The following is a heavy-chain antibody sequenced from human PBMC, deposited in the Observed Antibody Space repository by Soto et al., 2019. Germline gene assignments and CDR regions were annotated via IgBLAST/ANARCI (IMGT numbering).Heavy chain of an antibody. D-gene: IGHD6-19*01. CDR2: IYYSGST. J-gene: IGHJ4*02. CDR3: ARATVAGTFDY. CDR1: GGSISSYY. V-gene: IGHV4-59*01. Sequence: SETLSLTCTVSGGSISSYYWSWIRQPPGKGLEWIGYIYYSGSTNYNPSLKSRVTISVDTSKNQFSLKLSSVTAADTAVYYCARATVAGTFDYWGQGTLVTVSS.